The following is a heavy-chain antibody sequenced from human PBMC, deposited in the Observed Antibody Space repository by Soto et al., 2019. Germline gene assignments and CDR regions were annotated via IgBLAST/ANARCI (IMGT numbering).Heavy chain of an antibody. CDR3: ARDKITGLFDY. V-gene: IGHV4-34*01. J-gene: IGHJ4*02. Sequence: SETLSLTCAVYGGSFSGYSLTWIRQPPGTGLEWIGEINHTGSTNYNPSLKSRVTISVDTSKNQFSLKLPSVTAADTAVYYCARDKITGLFDYWGQGTLVTVS. CDR2: INHTGST. CDR1: GGSFSGYS. D-gene: IGHD2-8*02.